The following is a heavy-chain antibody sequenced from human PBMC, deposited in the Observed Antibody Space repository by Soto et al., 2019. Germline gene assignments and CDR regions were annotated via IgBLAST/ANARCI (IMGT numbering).Heavy chain of an antibody. J-gene: IGHJ5*02. CDR1: GFTFSNYN. CDR2: ISGTGNTM. V-gene: IGHV3-48*02. CDR3: ARHGFDP. Sequence: EVQLVDSGGGLVQPGGSLRLSCAASGFTFSNYNMNWVRQAPGKGLEWISYISGTGNTMYYADSVKGRFTISRDNGKNSLYLQMNSLRDEDTAVYYWARHGFDPWGQGTLVTVSS.